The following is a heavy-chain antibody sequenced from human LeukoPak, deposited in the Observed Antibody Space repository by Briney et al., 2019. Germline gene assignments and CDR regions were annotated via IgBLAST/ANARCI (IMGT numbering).Heavy chain of an antibody. V-gene: IGHV3-23*01. CDR2: ISSSGGRT. Sequence: GGSLRLSCAASGFTFGSYAMSWVRQAPGKGLEWVSAISSSGGRTYYADSVKGRFTISRDNSKNTLCLQMNSLRAEDTAVYYCAIDPYYDILTGHSPFDYWGQGTLVTVSA. D-gene: IGHD3-9*01. J-gene: IGHJ4*02. CDR1: GFTFGSYA. CDR3: AIDPYYDILTGHSPFDY.